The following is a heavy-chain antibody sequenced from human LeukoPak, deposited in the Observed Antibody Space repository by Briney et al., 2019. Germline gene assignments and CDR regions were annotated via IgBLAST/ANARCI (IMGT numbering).Heavy chain of an antibody. CDR3: ARDLLFISGSYYDY. CDR2: IIPILGIA. D-gene: IGHD1-26*01. V-gene: IGHV1-69*04. J-gene: IGHJ4*02. CDR1: GGTFSSYA. Sequence: SVKVSCKASGGTFSSYAISWVRQAPGQGLEWMGRIIPILGIANYAQKFQGRVTITADKSTSTAYMELSSLRSEDTAVYYCARDLLFISGSYYDYWGQGTLVTISS.